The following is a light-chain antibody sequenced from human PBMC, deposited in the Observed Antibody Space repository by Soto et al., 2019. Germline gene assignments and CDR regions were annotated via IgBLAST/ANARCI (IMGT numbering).Light chain of an antibody. CDR2: EGS. CDR3: CSYAGSRNLV. CDR1: SSDVGTYDL. Sequence: QSALTQPASVSGSPGQSITISCTGTSSDVGTYDLVSWYQQHPGKAPKLMIYEGSKRPSGVSDRFSGSKSGNTASLTISGLQAEDEAGYYCCSYAGSRNLVFGGGTKLTVL. J-gene: IGLJ3*02. V-gene: IGLV2-23*01.